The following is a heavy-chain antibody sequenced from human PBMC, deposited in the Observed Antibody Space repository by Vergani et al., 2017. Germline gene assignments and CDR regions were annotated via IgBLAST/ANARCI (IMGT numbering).Heavy chain of an antibody. D-gene: IGHD1-26*01. Sequence: QVQLQQWGAGLLKPSETLSLTCAVYGGSFSGYYWSWIRQPPGKGLEWIGEINHSGSTNSNPSLKSRVTISVDTSKNQFSLKLSSVTAADTAVYFCARGGGRVVGANWGYYYGMDVWGQGTTVTVSS. V-gene: IGHV4-34*01. CDR3: ARGGGRVVGANWGYYYGMDV. CDR1: GGSFSGYY. CDR2: INHSGST. J-gene: IGHJ6*02.